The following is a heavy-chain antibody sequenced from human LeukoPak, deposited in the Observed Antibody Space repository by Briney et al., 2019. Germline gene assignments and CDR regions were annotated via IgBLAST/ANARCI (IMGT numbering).Heavy chain of an antibody. V-gene: IGHV3-48*01. CDR1: GFTFSGYS. Sequence: GGSLRLSCAASGFTFSGYSMNWVRQAPGKGLEWISYIRRGSSVTYYADSVKGRFTISRDDAMNSLYLQLNNLRAEDTAVYYCAREGFSGSYIDYWGQGTLVTVSS. CDR2: IRRGSSVT. J-gene: IGHJ4*02. D-gene: IGHD1-26*01. CDR3: AREGFSGSYIDY.